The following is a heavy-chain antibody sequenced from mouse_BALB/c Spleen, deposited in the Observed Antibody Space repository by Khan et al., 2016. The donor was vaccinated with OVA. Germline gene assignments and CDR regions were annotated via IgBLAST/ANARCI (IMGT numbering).Heavy chain of an antibody. CDR2: IWSDGSA. CDR3: ARQPYYHDYIMDY. D-gene: IGHD2-10*01. Sequence: QVQLKQSGPGLVAPSQSLSITCTISGFSLSNYGVHWVRQPPGKGLEWLVVIWSDGSAIYNSVFKARLSISKDNSKNQVFLKMNSLQTDDTAMYYCARQPYYHDYIMDYWGQGTSVTVSS. V-gene: IGHV2-6-1*01. CDR1: GFSLSNYG. J-gene: IGHJ4*01.